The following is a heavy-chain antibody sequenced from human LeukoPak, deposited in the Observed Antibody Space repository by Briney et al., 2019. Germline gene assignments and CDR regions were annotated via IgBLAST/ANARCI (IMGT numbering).Heavy chain of an antibody. D-gene: IGHD5-12*01. CDR1: GGSFSGYY. V-gene: IGHV4-34*01. CDR3: ARGRPGYSGYDYRLDY. J-gene: IGHJ4*02. Sequence: PSETLSLTCAVYGGSFSGYYWSWIRQPPGKGLEWIGEINHSGSTNYNPSLKSRVTISVDTSKNQFSLKLSSVTAADTAVYYCARGRPGYSGYDYRLDYWGQGTLVTVSS. CDR2: INHSGST.